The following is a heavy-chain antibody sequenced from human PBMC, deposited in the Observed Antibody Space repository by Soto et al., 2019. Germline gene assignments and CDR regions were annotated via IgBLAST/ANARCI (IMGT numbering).Heavy chain of an antibody. CDR2: INPATGAA. J-gene: IGHJ3*02. V-gene: IGHV1-2*02. CDR1: GYPVTAYY. Sequence: QLHLVQSGAVVKKPGASVTVSCSASGYPVTAYYMHWVRQAPGRGLEWMGGINPATGAAKYTQTFPGRVTLNREPSERTVFTELGGPTTEGTAVFYCARGGGVGVAGSAAFDMWGQGTLVTVSS. D-gene: IGHD3-3*01. CDR3: ARGGGVGVAGSAAFDM.